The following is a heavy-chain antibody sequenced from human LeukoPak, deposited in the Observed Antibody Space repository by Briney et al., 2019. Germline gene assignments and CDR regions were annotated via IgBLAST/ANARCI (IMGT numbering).Heavy chain of an antibody. J-gene: IGHJ4*02. V-gene: IGHV4-59*01. D-gene: IGHD5-12*01. Sequence: SETLSLTCSVSGGSINNYYWSWIRQSPTKGLEWIGYIFSSGRASYNPSLESRVTISVDTSKNQFSLKMNSLTAADTAVYFCARNAPGGNDYFDYWGQGTLVTVSS. CDR1: GGSINNYY. CDR2: IFSSGRA. CDR3: ARNAPGGNDYFDY.